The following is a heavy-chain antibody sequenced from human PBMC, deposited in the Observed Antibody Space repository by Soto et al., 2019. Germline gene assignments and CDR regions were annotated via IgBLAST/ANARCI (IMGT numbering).Heavy chain of an antibody. Sequence: DVQLLESGGGLVQPGKSLNLSCAASGFPFDIYTMSWVRQAPGKGLEWVSLIGGSGGGTNYAASVRGRFTTTRDNSKNTLYLHMRSLRPEDTAMYYCVNTRGLIDYWGQGTLVTVSS. CDR3: VNTRGLIDY. J-gene: IGHJ4*02. D-gene: IGHD1-1*01. V-gene: IGHV3-23*01. CDR2: IGGSGGGT. CDR1: GFPFDIYT.